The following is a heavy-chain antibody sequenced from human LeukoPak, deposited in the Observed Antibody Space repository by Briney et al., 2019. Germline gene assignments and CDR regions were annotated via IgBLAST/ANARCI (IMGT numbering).Heavy chain of an antibody. D-gene: IGHD2-2*01. J-gene: IGHJ6*03. CDR3: ARESVCSSTSCYHLKYYYYYYMDV. Sequence: SETLSLTCAVYGGSFSGYYWSWIRQPPGKGLEWIGEINHTGSTNCNPSLKSRLTISVDTSKNQFSLQLNSVTPEDTAVYYCARESVCSSTSCYHLKYYYYYYMDVWGKGTTVTISS. V-gene: IGHV4-34*01. CDR2: INHTGST. CDR1: GGSFSGYY.